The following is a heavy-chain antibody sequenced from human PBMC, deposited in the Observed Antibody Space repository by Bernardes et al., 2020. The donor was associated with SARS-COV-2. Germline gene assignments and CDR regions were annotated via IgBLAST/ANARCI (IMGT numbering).Heavy chain of an antibody. CDR2: ISAYNGNT. V-gene: IGHV1-18*01. D-gene: IGHD3-16*01. CDR1: GYTFINYH. CDR3: ARGDSVKIGLLDY. Sequence: ASVKVSCETSGYTFINYHVSWVRQAPGQGLEWVGWISAYNGNTRYAPRVQGRVTLTTDASAGSAYLELRGLTSADTAVYYCARGDSVKIGLLDYGGQGSVVTVAS. J-gene: IGHJ4*02.